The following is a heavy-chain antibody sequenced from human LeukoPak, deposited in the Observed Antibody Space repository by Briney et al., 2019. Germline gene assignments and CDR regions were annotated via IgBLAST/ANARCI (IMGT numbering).Heavy chain of an antibody. Sequence: GGSLRLSCVASGFTFGKYWMSWVRQAPGKGLEWVANIKLDGSEKNYVDSVKGRFTISRDNTKNSLYLQMNSLRVEDTAVFCCITGGGSANYYDSSGYLGLDYYWGQGTLVTVSS. CDR2: IKLDGSEK. CDR3: ITGGGSANYYDSSGYLGLDYY. V-gene: IGHV3-7*03. CDR1: GFTFGKYW. D-gene: IGHD3-22*01. J-gene: IGHJ4*02.